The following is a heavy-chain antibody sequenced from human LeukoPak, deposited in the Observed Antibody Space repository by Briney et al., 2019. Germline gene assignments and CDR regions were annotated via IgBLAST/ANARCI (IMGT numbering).Heavy chain of an antibody. V-gene: IGHV1-8*01. Sequence: GASVKVSCKASGYTFTSYDINWVRQATGQGLEWMGWMNPNSGNTGYAQKFQGRVTMTRNTSISTAYMELSSLRSEDTAVYYCARGGLGMHCDFWSGSGYYYYMDVWGKGTTVTVSS. CDR2: MNPNSGNT. CDR3: ARGGLGMHCDFWSGSGYYYYMDV. CDR1: GYTFTSYD. D-gene: IGHD3-3*01. J-gene: IGHJ6*03.